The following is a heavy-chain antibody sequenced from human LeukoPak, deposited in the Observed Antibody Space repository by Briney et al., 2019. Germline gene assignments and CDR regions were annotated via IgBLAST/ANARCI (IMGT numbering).Heavy chain of an antibody. CDR3: ARRPEGLPSPHLDI. D-gene: IGHD1-14*01. J-gene: IGHJ3*02. V-gene: IGHV4-39*01. CDR1: GGSISISSYY. CDR2: VYYSGTT. Sequence: SETLSLTCSVSGGSISISSYYWVWIRQPPGKGLEWLGSVYYSGTTHYNPSLKGRVTISVDPSKNQFSLKLSSVTAADTAVYYCARRPEGLPSPHLDIWGQGTMVTVSS.